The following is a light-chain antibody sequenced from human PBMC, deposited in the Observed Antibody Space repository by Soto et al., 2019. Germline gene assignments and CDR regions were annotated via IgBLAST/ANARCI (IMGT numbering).Light chain of an antibody. V-gene: IGKV3-20*01. CDR2: GAS. J-gene: IGKJ5*01. CDR1: QSVSSSY. CDR3: QQYGSSPPIT. Sequence: EIVLTQSPGPLSFSPGEKAPLSCRASQSVSSSYLAWYQQKPGQAPRLLIYGASSRATGIPDRFSGSGSGTDFNLTIGRLEPEDLAMYYCQQYGSSPPITFGQGTRLEIK.